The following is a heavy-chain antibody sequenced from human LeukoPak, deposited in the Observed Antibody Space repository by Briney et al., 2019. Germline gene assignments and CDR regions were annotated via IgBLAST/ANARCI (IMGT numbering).Heavy chain of an antibody. CDR1: GFTVSSYA. D-gene: IGHD1-26*01. J-gene: IGHJ3*02. V-gene: IGHV3-23*01. CDR2: ISFSGEST. Sequence: GGSLRLSCAASGFTVSSYAMSWVRQAPGKGLEWVSAISFSGESTYYEDSVKGRFTISRDNSKNTLYLQMNSLRAEDTAVYYCAKGRGAYDTWGHGTMVIVSS. CDR3: AKGRGAYDT.